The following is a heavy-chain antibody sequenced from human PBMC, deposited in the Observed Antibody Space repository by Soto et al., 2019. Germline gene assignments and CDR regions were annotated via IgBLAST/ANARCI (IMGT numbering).Heavy chain of an antibody. J-gene: IGHJ6*03. CDR1: GFSLSTSGMC. D-gene: IGHD2-15*01. CDR2: IDWDDDK. V-gene: IGHV2-70*11. CDR3: ARMSVDIVVVVAAPYYYYYMDV. Sequence: SGPTLVNPTQTLTLTCTFSGFSLSTSGMCVSWIRQPPGKPLEWLARIDWDDDKYYSTSLKTRLTISKDTSKNQVVLTMTNMDPVDTATYYCARMSVDIVVVVAAPYYYYYMDVWGKGTTVTVSS.